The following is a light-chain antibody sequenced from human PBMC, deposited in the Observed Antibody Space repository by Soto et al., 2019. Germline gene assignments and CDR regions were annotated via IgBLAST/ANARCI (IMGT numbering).Light chain of an antibody. Sequence: RPCPSSLSESRGGGVRGTCGASQSISFYLNWYQQKPGKAHKVLIYAASNLQSGVPSRFSGSESGTEFTLTISSLQTDELATYYCHHHNSHSEAFGQGTKVDIK. V-gene: IGKV1-39*01. J-gene: IGKJ1*01. CDR3: HHHNSHSEA. CDR1: QSISFY. CDR2: AAS.